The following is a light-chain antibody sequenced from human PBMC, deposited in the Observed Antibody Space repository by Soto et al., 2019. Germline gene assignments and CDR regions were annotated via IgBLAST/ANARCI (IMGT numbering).Light chain of an antibody. Sequence: ETVLTQSPGTLSLSPGERATLFCRASQSVSSSYLAWYQQKPGQAPRLLIYGASSRATGIPDRFSGSGSGTDFPRTISRLEPEDFAVYYCQQHGSSPPSWTFGQGTKVEIK. J-gene: IGKJ1*01. CDR3: QQHGSSPPSWT. CDR1: QSVSSSY. V-gene: IGKV3-20*01. CDR2: GAS.